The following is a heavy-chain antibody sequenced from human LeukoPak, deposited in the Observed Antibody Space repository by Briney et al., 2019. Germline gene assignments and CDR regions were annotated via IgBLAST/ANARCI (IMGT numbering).Heavy chain of an antibody. CDR3: ARDLHPDYYYDSSGPDLWFDP. CDR1: GFTFSSYA. Sequence: GGSLRLSCAASGFTFSSYAMHWVRQAPGKGLEYVSAISSNGGSTYYANSVKGRFTISRDNSKNTLYLQMGSLRAEDMAVYYCARDLHPDYYYDSSGPDLWFDPWGQGTLVTVSS. CDR2: ISSNGGST. D-gene: IGHD3-22*01. V-gene: IGHV3-64*01. J-gene: IGHJ5*02.